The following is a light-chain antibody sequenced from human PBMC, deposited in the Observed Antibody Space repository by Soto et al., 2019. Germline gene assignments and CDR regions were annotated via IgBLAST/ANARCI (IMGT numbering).Light chain of an antibody. V-gene: IGLV1-47*01. Sequence: QSALTQPPSASGTPGQRVTISCSGSSSNIGSNYVYWYQQLPGTAPKLLIYRNNQRPSEVPDRFSGSKSGTSASLAISGLRSKDEADYYCAAWDDSLSGRVFGGVTKVTVL. J-gene: IGLJ3*02. CDR3: AAWDDSLSGRV. CDR2: RNN. CDR1: SSNIGSNY.